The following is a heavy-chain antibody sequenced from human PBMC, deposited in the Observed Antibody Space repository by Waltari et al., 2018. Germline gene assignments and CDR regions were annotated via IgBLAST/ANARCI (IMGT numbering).Heavy chain of an antibody. V-gene: IGHV3-64D*08. CDR2: INTYGDDP. J-gene: IGHJ6*02. CDR3: VRMLGGVGMDV. D-gene: IGHD3-10*02. CDR1: GFAFSDYA. Sequence: MQLVESGGGLVQPGGSLSVSCSASGFAFSDYAMYWVSQAPGKGLEYVSLINTYGDDPYYADSVKGRFTISRDNSEDILYLQMSSLRVEDTAVYYCVRMLGGVGMDVWGQGTTVTVS.